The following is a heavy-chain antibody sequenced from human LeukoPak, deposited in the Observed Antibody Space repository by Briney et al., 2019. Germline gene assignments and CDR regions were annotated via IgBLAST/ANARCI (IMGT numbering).Heavy chain of an antibody. CDR1: GFTFSSYA. J-gene: IGHJ4*02. V-gene: IGHV3-23*01. CDR3: AKGYYYGSGSYQSFDY. D-gene: IGHD3-10*01. CDR2: ISGSGGST. Sequence: GGSLGLSCAASGFTFSSYAMSWVRQAPGKGLEWVSAISGSGGSTYYADSVKGRFTISRDNSKNTLYLQMNSLRAEDTAVYYCAKGYYYGSGSYQSFDYWGQGTLVTVSS.